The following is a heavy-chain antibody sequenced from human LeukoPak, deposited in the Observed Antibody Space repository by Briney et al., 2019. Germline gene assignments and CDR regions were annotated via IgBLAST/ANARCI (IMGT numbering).Heavy chain of an antibody. CDR2: ISYDGSNK. D-gene: IGHD2-2*01. Sequence: GGSLRLSCAASGFTFSSYAMHWVRQAPGKGLEWVAVISYDGSNKYYADSVKGRFTISRDNSKNTLYLQMNSLRAEDTAVYYCARAKVVPAARKTGAFDIWGQGTMVTVSS. CDR3: ARAKVVPAARKTGAFDI. J-gene: IGHJ3*02. CDR1: GFTFSSYA. V-gene: IGHV3-30-3*01.